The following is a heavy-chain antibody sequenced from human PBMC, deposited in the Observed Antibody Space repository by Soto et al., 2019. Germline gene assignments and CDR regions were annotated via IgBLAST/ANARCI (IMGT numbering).Heavy chain of an antibody. CDR3: ARDRPIIAATRTGFDY. D-gene: IGHD6-13*01. V-gene: IGHV3-30*04. J-gene: IGHJ4*02. CDR1: GFTFSTYA. Sequence: GGSLRLSCAASGFTFSTYAIHWVRQAPGKGLEWVAVISYDGTNKYYAASAKGRFTISRDNSKSTLYLQMDSLRVEDTAVYYCARDRPIIAATRTGFDYWGRGTLVTVSS. CDR2: ISYDGTNK.